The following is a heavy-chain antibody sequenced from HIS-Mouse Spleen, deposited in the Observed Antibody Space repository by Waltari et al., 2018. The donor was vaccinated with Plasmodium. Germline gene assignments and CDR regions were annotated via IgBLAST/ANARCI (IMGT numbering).Heavy chain of an antibody. D-gene: IGHD1-26*01. V-gene: IGHV4-39*01. CDR2: INYSGST. J-gene: IGHJ4*02. CDR3: ARRGGSYYYFDY. Sequence: QLQLQESGPGLVKPSETLSLTCTVSGGSISSSSYYWGWIRRPPGKGLEWFGSINYSGSTYYNPALKSRVTISVDTSKNQFSLKLSSVTAADTAVYYCARRGGSYYYFDYWGQGTLVTVSS. CDR1: GGSISSSSYY.